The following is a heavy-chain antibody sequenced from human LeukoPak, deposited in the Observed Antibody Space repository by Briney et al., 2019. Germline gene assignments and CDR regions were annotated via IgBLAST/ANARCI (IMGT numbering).Heavy chain of an antibody. CDR3: AKTTQDQTGYYFDY. CDR2: ISSSGSTI. D-gene: IGHD1-1*01. CDR1: GFTFSSYE. J-gene: IGHJ4*02. V-gene: IGHV3-48*03. Sequence: GGSLRLSCAASGFTFSSYEMNWVRQAPGKGLEWVSYISSSGSTIYYADSVKGRFTISRDNFKNTLYLQMNSLRAEDTAVYYCAKTTQDQTGYYFDYWGQGTLVTVSS.